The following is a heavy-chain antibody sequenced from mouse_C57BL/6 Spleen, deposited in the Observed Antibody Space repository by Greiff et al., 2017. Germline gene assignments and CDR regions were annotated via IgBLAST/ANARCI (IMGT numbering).Heavy chain of an antibody. CDR1: GYTFTSYW. D-gene: IGHD2-5*01. CDR2: IDPNSGGT. J-gene: IGHJ3*01. Sequence: VQLQQPGAELVKPGASVKLSCKASGYTFTSYWMHWVKQRPGRGLEWIGRIDPNSGGTKYNEKFKSKATLTVDKPSSTAYMQLSSLTSEDSAVYYCAREGAYYSNYAWFAYWGQGTLVTVSA. V-gene: IGHV1-72*01. CDR3: AREGAYYSNYAWFAY.